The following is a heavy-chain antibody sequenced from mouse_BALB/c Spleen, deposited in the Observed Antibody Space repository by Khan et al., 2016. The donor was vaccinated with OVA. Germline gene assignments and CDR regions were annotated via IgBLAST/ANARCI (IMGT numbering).Heavy chain of an antibody. Sequence: QMQLEESGAELARPGASVKMSCKASDYTFTSYTIHWIKKRPGQGLEWIGYINPSNGYTNYNQKFKDKATLTTDKSSTTAYLQLSSLTSDDSAVYSCVRDGAYHRNDGWFAYWGQGTLVTVSA. CDR1: DYTFTSYT. CDR3: VRDGAYHRNDGWFAY. CDR2: INPSNGYT. J-gene: IGHJ3*01. D-gene: IGHD2-14*01. V-gene: IGHV1-4*01.